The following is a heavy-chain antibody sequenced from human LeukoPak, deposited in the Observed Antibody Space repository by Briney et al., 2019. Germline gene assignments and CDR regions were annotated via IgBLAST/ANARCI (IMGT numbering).Heavy chain of an antibody. Sequence: ASVKVSCKASGGTFSSYAISWVRQAPGQGLEWMGRIIPILGIANSAQKFQGGVTITAEKYTSTAYMELSSLRSEDTAVYYCASLIVASRPYYYGMDVWGQGTTVTVSS. CDR3: ASLIVASRPYYYGMDV. J-gene: IGHJ6*02. V-gene: IGHV1-69*04. D-gene: IGHD5-12*01. CDR1: GGTFSSYA. CDR2: IIPILGIA.